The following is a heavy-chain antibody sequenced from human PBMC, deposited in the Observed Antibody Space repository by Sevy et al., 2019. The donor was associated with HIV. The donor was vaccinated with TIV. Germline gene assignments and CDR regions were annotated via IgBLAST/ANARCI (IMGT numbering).Heavy chain of an antibody. CDR2: ISSTSAYI. D-gene: IGHD1-1*01. J-gene: IGHJ4*02. CDR1: GFTFSSYR. CDR3: ARAVLEISTWRSDY. Sequence: GESLKISCAASGFTFSSYRMTWVRQAPGKWLEWVSCISSTSAYINYADSVKGRFTISRDNAKNLLYLQMDSLRAEDTAVYYCARAVLEISTWRSDYWGQGTLVTVSS. V-gene: IGHV3-21*01.